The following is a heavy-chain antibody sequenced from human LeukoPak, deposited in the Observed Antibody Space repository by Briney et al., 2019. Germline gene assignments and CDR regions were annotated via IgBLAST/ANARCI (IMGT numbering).Heavy chain of an antibody. J-gene: IGHJ4*02. CDR1: GFTFSSYA. CDR3: AKVGTYYYDSSGYSPDFDY. CDR2: ISGSGGST. Sequence: GGSLRLSCAASGFTFSSYAMSWVRQAPGKGLEQVSAISGSGGSTYYADSVKGRFTISRDNSKNTLYLQMNSLRAEDTAVYYCAKVGTYYYDSSGYSPDFDYWGQGTLVTVSS. D-gene: IGHD3-22*01. V-gene: IGHV3-23*01.